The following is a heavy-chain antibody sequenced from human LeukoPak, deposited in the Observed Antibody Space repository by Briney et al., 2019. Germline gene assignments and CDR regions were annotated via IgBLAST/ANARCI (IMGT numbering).Heavy chain of an antibody. J-gene: IGHJ4*02. Sequence: PGGSLRLSCAASGFTFSSYTMNWVRQAPGKGLEWVLSISSSSSYIYYADSVKGRFTISRDNAKNSLYLQMNSLRAEDTAVYYCARSYSSSRGTFDYWGQGTLVTVSS. V-gene: IGHV3-21*01. CDR1: GFTFSSYT. CDR2: ISSSSSYI. CDR3: ARSYSSSRGTFDY. D-gene: IGHD6-6*01.